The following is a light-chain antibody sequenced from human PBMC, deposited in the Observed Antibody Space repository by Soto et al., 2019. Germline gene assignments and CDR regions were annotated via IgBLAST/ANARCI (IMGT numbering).Light chain of an antibody. CDR1: SSDVGGYNY. Sequence: QSALTQPASVAGCPGQSIAISCTGTSSDVGGYNYVSWYQQHPGKAPKLMIYEVSNRPSGVSNRFSGSKSGNTASLTISGLQAEDEADYYCSSYTSSVYVFGTGTKVTVL. CDR3: SSYTSSVYV. CDR2: EVS. V-gene: IGLV2-14*01. J-gene: IGLJ1*01.